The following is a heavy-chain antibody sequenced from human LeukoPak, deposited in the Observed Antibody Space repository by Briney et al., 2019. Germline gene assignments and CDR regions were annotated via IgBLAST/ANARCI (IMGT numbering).Heavy chain of an antibody. CDR1: GYTFTSYG. V-gene: IGHV1-18*01. Sequence: ASVKVSCKASGYTFTSYGINWVRQAPGQGLEWMGWISAYNGNTNYAQKLQGRVTMTTDTSTSTAYMELRSLRSDDTAVYCCARDDVVVPAAIELDYWGQGTLVTVSS. CDR3: ARDDVVVPAAIELDY. J-gene: IGHJ4*02. D-gene: IGHD2-2*01. CDR2: ISAYNGNT.